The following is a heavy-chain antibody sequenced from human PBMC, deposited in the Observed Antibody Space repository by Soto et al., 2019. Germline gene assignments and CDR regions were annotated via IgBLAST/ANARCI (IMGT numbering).Heavy chain of an antibody. D-gene: IGHD2-15*01. J-gene: IGHJ4*02. Sequence: EVQLVESGGGLVQPGGSLRLSCAASGFTFSSYWMHWVRQAPGKGLVWVSRTNSDGSSTSYADSVKGRFTFSRDNAKNTLYLQMNSLRAEDTAVYYCVRTSLVVAAATREDYWGQGTLVTVSS. CDR2: TNSDGSST. CDR3: VRTSLVVAAATREDY. CDR1: GFTFSSYW. V-gene: IGHV3-74*01.